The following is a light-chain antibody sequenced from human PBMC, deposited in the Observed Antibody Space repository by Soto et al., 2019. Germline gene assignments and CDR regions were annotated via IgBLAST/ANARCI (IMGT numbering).Light chain of an antibody. CDR1: QTVGGRY. CDR3: LQYFSSPWT. Sequence: EIVLTQSAATVSLSPGERATLSCRASQTVGGRYLAWFQQRPGQTPRLLIYGPSTRAAGVPDRFSGSGSGTDFSLTIYRLEPEDFAVYYCLQYFSSPWTFGQGTKVEV. J-gene: IGKJ1*01. CDR2: GPS. V-gene: IGKV3-20*01.